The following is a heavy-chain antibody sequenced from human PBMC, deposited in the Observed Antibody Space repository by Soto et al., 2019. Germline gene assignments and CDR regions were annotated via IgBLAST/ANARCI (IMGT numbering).Heavy chain of an antibody. CDR2: ISYDGSNK. CDR3: ANWRYCRGGSCPSS. Sequence: QVQLVESGGGVVQPGRSLRLSCAASGFTFSSYGMHWVRQAPGKGLEWVAVISYDGSNKYYADSVKGRFTISRDNSKNTLYLQMNSLRAKDTPVYYCANWRYCRGGSCPSSWGQGTLVTVSS. V-gene: IGHV3-30*18. CDR1: GFTFSSYG. D-gene: IGHD2-15*01. J-gene: IGHJ4*02.